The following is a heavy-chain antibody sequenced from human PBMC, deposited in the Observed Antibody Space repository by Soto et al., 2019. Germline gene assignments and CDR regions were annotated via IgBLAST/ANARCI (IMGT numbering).Heavy chain of an antibody. CDR1: EFTFSSYA. D-gene: IGHD3-22*01. CDR3: AIDDSSGYYRDY. V-gene: IGHV3-23*01. CDR2: ISGSGGST. J-gene: IGHJ4*02. Sequence: RGSLRLSCAASEFTFSSYAMSWVRQAPGKGLEWVSAISGSGGSTYYADSVKGRFTISRDNSKNTLYLQMNSLRAEDTAVYYCAIDDSSGYYRDYWGQGTLVTVSS.